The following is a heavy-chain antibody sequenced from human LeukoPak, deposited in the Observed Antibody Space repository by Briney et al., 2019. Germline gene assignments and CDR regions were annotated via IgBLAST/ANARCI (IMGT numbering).Heavy chain of an antibody. Sequence: ASVKVSCKVSGYTLTELSMHWVRQAPGKGLEWMGGFDPEDGETIYAQKFQGRVTMTEDTSTDTAYMELSSLRSEDTAVYYCATDQGYCSSTSCYSIGWGQGTLVTVSS. J-gene: IGHJ4*02. CDR3: ATDQGYCSSTSCYSIG. CDR1: GYTLTELS. V-gene: IGHV1-24*01. CDR2: FDPEDGET. D-gene: IGHD2-2*01.